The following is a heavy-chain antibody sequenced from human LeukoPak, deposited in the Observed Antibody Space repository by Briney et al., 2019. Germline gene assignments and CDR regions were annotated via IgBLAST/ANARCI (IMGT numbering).Heavy chain of an antibody. J-gene: IGHJ4*02. D-gene: IGHD6-13*01. CDR1: GFTFDDYA. CDR3: VRGQATAWGLDY. Sequence: GGSLRLSCAASGFTFDDYAMHWVRQAPGKGLEWVSGISWNSGSIGYADFVKGRFTISRDNAKNTLYLQMNSLRAEDTALYYCVRGQATAWGLDYWGQGTLVTVSS. CDR2: ISWNSGSI. V-gene: IGHV3-9*01.